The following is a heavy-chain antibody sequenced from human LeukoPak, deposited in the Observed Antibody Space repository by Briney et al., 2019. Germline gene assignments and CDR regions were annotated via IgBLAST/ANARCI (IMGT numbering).Heavy chain of an antibody. CDR3: ARSSDYYGGYFDY. J-gene: IGHJ4*02. D-gene: IGHD3-22*01. CDR2: IYYSGST. CDR1: DGSISSYY. V-gene: IGHV4-59*01. Sequence: PSETLSLTCSVSDGSISSYYWSWIRQPPGKGLEWIGYIYYSGSTNYNPSLKSRVTISVDKSKNQFSLKLSSVTAADTAVYYCARSSDYYGGYFDYWGQGTLVTVSS.